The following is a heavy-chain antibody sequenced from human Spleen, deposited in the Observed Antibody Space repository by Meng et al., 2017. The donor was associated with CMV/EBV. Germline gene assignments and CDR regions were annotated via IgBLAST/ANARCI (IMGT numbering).Heavy chain of an antibody. CDR2: ISYSGITI. CDR3: ARGGYYFDTSGDPVLGYFDY. D-gene: IGHD3-22*01. V-gene: IGHV3-11*01. CDR1: LSDYY. Sequence: LSDYYMIWSRQAPGKGLEWVSYISYSGITIHYADSVKDRFTISRDNAKNSLYLQMNSLRAEDTAVYYCARGGYYFDTSGDPVLGYFDYWGQGDLVTVSS. J-gene: IGHJ4*02.